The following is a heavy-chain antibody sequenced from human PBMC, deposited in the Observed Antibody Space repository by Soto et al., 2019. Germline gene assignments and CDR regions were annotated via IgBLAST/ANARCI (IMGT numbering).Heavy chain of an antibody. CDR3: AIKCSSTTCHSYRMYV. D-gene: IGHD2-2*01. Sequence: EVQLLESGGDLAQPGGSLRLSCAASGFTFNTHAMTWVRQAPGKGLEWVSVISGSGDNTYYADSVKGRFTISRDNSKNTLYLQMNSLGADDTGVYFCAIKCSSTTCHSYRMYVWGQGTTVTVSS. V-gene: IGHV3-23*01. CDR1: GFTFNTHA. J-gene: IGHJ6*02. CDR2: ISGSGDNT.